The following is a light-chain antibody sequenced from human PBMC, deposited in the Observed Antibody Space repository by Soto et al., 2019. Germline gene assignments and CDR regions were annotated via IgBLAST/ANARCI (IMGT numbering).Light chain of an antibody. Sequence: FMMTQSPDSLAVSLGERATINCKSSQSVLSNNQNYLAWFQQRPGQPPRLLIYWASTRQSGVPDRFSGSGSGTDFTLTISSLQAEDVAVYYCQQYHSDPLTFGDGTKVDIK. V-gene: IGKV4-1*01. J-gene: IGKJ4*01. CDR3: QQYHSDPLT. CDR1: QSVLSNNQNY. CDR2: WAS.